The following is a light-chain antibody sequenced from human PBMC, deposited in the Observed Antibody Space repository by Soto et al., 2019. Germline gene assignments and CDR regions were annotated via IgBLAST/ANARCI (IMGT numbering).Light chain of an antibody. CDR2: GAS. J-gene: IGKJ1*01. CDR1: QSISSSY. Sequence: IVLTQSPGTLSLSPGERATLSCRASQSISSSYLAWFQQKLGQAPRLLIYGASSRATGIPDRFSGSGSGTDFTLTISRLEPEDFAVYYCQQYGTSSWTFGQGTKVETK. V-gene: IGKV3-20*01. CDR3: QQYGTSSWT.